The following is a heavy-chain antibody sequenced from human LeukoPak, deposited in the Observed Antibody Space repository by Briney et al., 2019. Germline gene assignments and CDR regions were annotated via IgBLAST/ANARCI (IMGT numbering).Heavy chain of an antibody. Sequence: PGGSLRLSCAASGFIFSSYAMSWVRQAPGKGLEWVSSISSGGSVIYYADSVKGRFTISRDQVKKSVFLQMNSLRAEDTAVHYCTREPYMDVWGRGTAVTVSS. V-gene: IGHV3-21*01. CDR2: ISSGGSVI. J-gene: IGHJ6*04. CDR1: GFIFSSYA. CDR3: TREPYMDV.